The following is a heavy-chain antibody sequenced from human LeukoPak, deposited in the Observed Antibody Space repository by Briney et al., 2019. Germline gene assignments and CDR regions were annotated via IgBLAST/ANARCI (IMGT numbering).Heavy chain of an antibody. V-gene: IGHV3-7*03. J-gene: IGHJ4*02. Sequence: GGSLRLSCVASGFTFSNYWMNWVRQAPGKGLKWVANIKKDESEKNYVDSVKGRFTISRDNAKNSLHLQMNSLRVEDTAIYYCASTNSFDHWGQGALVTVSS. CDR3: ASTNSFDH. D-gene: IGHD2-8*01. CDR1: GFTFSNYW. CDR2: IKKDESEK.